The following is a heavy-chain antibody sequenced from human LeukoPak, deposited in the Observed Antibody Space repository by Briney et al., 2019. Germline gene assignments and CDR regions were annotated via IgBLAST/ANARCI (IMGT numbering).Heavy chain of an antibody. D-gene: IGHD4-17*01. V-gene: IGHV1-2*06. CDR2: IHPSSGGT. CDR3: ARNYGDLDY. CDR1: GYIFTAYY. Sequence: ASVKVSCTASGYIFTAYYIHWVRQAPGQGLEWVGRIHPSSGGTEYAQRFQGRVTVTRDTSISTAYVELSRLTSDDTAVYYCARNYGDLDYWGQGTLVTVSS. J-gene: IGHJ4*02.